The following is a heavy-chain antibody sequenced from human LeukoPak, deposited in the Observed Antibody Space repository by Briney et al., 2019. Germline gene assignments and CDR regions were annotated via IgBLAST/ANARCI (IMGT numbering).Heavy chain of an antibody. CDR1: GYSFTSYW. CDR3: ARRLGYGSGSYRTYYFDY. V-gene: IGHV5-10-1*01. Sequence: GESLKISCKGSGYSFTSYWISWVRQMPGKGLEWMGRIDPSDSYTNYSPSFQGHVTISADKSISTAYLQWSSLKASDTAMYYCARRLGYGSGSYRTYYFDYWGQGTLVTVSS. CDR2: IDPSDSYT. D-gene: IGHD3-10*01. J-gene: IGHJ4*02.